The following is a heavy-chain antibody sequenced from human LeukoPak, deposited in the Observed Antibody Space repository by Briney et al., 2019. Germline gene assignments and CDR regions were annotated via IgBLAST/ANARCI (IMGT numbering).Heavy chain of an antibody. J-gene: IGHJ4*02. CDR3: ARDLRYYYDSSSPDY. CDR1: GGTFSSYA. CDR2: IIPTFGTA. Sequence: SVKVSCKASGGTFSSYAISWVRQAPGQGLEWMGGIIPTFGTANYAQKFQGRVTITADESANTAYMELSSLRSEDTAVYYCARDLRYYYDSSSPDYWGQGTLVTVSS. D-gene: IGHD3-22*01. V-gene: IGHV1-69*13.